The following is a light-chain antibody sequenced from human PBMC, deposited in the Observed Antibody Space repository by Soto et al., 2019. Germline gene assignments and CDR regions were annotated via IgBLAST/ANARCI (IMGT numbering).Light chain of an antibody. V-gene: IGKV4-1*01. CDR2: WAS. Sequence: DIVLTQSPDSLAVSLGERATINCKSNRTLFYSSNNKNYLAWYQEKPGQPPKQLIYWASTRQSGVPDRFSGSGSGTDFTLTISSLQAEDVAVFYCQQYYSTPPAFGQGTEVEIE. CDR1: RTLFYSSNNKNY. CDR3: QQYYSTPPA. J-gene: IGKJ1*01.